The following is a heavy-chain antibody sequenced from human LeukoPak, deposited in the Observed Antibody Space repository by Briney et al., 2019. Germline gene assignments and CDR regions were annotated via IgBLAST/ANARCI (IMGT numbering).Heavy chain of an antibody. V-gene: IGHV4-38-2*02. CDR2: IYHSGST. D-gene: IGHD6-13*01. Sequence: PSETLSLTCTVSGYSISSGYYWGWIRQPPGKGLEWIGSIYHSGSTYYNPSLKSRVTISVDTSKNQFSLKLSSVTAADTAVYYCARGYSSSWYGEGYWFDPWGQGTLVTVSS. J-gene: IGHJ5*02. CDR1: GYSISSGYY. CDR3: ARGYSSSWYGEGYWFDP.